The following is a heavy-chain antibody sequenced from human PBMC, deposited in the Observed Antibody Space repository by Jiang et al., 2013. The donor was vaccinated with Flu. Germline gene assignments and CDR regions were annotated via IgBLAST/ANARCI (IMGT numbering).Heavy chain of an antibody. J-gene: IGHJ4*02. CDR1: GYTFTSYA. V-gene: IGHV1-3*01. CDR3: ARYSAAAGWGFDY. Sequence: KVSCKASGYTFTSYAMHWVRQAPGQRLEWMGWINAGNGNTKYSQKFQGRVTITRDTSASTAYMELSSLRSEDTAVYYCARYSAAAGWGFDYWGQGTLVTVSS. CDR2: INAGNGNT. D-gene: IGHD6-13*01.